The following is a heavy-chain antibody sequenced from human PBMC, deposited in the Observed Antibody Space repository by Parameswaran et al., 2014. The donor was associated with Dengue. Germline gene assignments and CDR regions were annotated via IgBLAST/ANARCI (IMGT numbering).Heavy chain of an antibody. V-gene: IGHV3-23*01. CDR2: ISGSGGST. J-gene: IGHJ6*03. Sequence: SNARGCARCPGKGLEWVSAISGSGGSTYYADSVKGRFTISRDNSKNTLYLQMNSLRAEDTAVYYCAKDRGGGSWASDYYMDVWGKGTTVTVSS. CDR1: SNA. D-gene: IGHD2-15*01. CDR3: AKDRGGGSWASDYYMDV.